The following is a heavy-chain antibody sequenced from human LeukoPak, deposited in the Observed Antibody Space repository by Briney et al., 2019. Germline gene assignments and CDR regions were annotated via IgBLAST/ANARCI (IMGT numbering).Heavy chain of an antibody. D-gene: IGHD2-15*01. J-gene: IGHJ3*02. CDR3: ARIVEWMRDAFDI. Sequence: ASVKVSCKASGYTFTSYAMNWVRQAPGQGLEWVGLINTDNGQTQYAQNVQDRISVTTDISTNTVYMELMSLGSDDTAVYYCARIVEWMRDAFDIWGQGTMVTVSS. CDR1: GYTFTSYA. CDR2: INTDNGQT. V-gene: IGHV1-18*01.